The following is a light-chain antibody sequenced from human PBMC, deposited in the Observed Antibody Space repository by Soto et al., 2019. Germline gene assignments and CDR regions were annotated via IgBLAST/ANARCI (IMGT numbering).Light chain of an antibody. J-gene: IGKJ5*01. Sequence: TQSPYSLAASVGDRLTLTLRASQNVSIYLNWYQHKPGKGPTLLIHATSNLQIGVPSRFSGSGSGTEFTLTISSLEPEDFGTYYCQQSYKMPSFGHRTRLAI. V-gene: IGKV1-39*01. CDR1: QNVSIY. CDR3: QQSYKMPS. CDR2: ATS.